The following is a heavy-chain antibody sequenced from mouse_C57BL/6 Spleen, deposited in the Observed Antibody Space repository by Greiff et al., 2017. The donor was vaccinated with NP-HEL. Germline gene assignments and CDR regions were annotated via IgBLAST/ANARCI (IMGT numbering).Heavy chain of an antibody. CDR2: ISSGGDYI. J-gene: IGHJ4*01. D-gene: IGHD2-14*01. V-gene: IGHV5-9-1*02. CDR1: GFTFSSYA. Sequence: DVQLQESGAGLVKPGGSLKLSCAASGFTFSSYAMSWVRQTPEKRLEWVAYISSGGDYIYYADTVKGRFTISRDNARNTLYLQMSSLKSEDTAMYYCTRGELVRREYYYAMDYWGQGTSVTVSS. CDR3: TRGELVRREYYYAMDY.